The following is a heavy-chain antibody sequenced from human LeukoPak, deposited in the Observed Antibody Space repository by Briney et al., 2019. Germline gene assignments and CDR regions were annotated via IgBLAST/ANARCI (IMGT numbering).Heavy chain of an antibody. D-gene: IGHD3-22*01. V-gene: IGHV4-39*01. CDR2: IYYSGST. CDR1: GGSISSSSYY. J-gene: IGHJ4*02. CDR3: ARQETYYYDSSGYPIFDY. Sequence: SETLSLTCTVSGGSISSSSYYWGWIRQPPGKGLEWIGSIYYSGSTNYNPSLKSRVTISVDTSKNQFSLKLSSVTAADTAVYYCARQETYYYDSSGYPIFDYWGQGTLVTVSS.